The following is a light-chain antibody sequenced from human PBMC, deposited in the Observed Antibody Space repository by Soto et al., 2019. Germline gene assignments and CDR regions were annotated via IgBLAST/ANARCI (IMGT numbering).Light chain of an antibody. V-gene: IGLV2-14*01. CDR3: SSYTSSFTLV. Sequence: QSVLTQPASVSGSPGQSITISCSGTSSDVGGYNYVSWYQQHPGKAPKLVILEVYNRPSGISPRFSGSKSGNTASLTISGLLAEDVADYYCSSYTSSFTLVFGTGTKLTVL. CDR2: EVY. J-gene: IGLJ1*01. CDR1: SSDVGGYNY.